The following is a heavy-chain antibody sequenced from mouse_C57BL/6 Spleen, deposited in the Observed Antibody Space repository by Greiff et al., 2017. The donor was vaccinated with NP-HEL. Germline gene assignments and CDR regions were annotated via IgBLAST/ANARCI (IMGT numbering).Heavy chain of an antibody. J-gene: IGHJ2*01. D-gene: IGHD4-1*01. Sequence: EVQGVESGGDLVKPGGSLKLSCAASGFTFSSYGMSWVRQTPDKRLEWVATISSGGSYTYYPDSVKGRFTISRDNAKNTLYLQMSSLKSEDTAMYYCASLTGTLDYWGQGTTLTVSS. CDR2: ISSGGSYT. CDR3: ASLTGTLDY. V-gene: IGHV5-6*01. CDR1: GFTFSSYG.